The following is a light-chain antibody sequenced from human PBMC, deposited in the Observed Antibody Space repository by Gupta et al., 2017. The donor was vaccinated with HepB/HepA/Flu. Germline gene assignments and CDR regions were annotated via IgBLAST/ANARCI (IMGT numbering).Light chain of an antibody. V-gene: IGLV2-8*01. CDR3: GTNTGSNNLV. CDR2: EVN. CDR1: SSDVGAYNY. J-gene: IGLJ3*02. Sequence: QSAMTQPPSASGPPRPSVPISCTGTSSDVGAYNYVPWYQQHPGKAHKLMIYEVNKGPARLPDRLSGSKSGNTASLTVSGRQAEDEADYYCGTNTGSNNLVFGGGTKLTVL.